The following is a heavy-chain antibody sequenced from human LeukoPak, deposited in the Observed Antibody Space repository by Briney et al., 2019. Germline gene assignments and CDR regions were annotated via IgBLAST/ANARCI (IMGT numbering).Heavy chain of an antibody. CDR3: ASGFKYYYDSSGYLLDY. CDR2: IYYSGST. CDR1: GVSISSSNSY. D-gene: IGHD3-22*01. V-gene: IGHV4-39*07. Sequence: SETLSLTCSVSGVSISSSNSYWGWIRQPPGKGLEWIESIYYSGSTYYNPSLKSRVTISVDTSKNQFSLKLSSVTAADTAVYYCASGFKYYYDSSGYLLDYWGQGTLVTVSS. J-gene: IGHJ4*02.